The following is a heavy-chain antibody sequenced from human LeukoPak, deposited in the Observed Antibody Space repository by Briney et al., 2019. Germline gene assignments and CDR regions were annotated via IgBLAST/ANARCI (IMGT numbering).Heavy chain of an antibody. V-gene: IGHV3-30*02. CDR1: GFTFSSYG. CDR2: IRYDGSNK. CDR3: AKLADLAPYYYDSSGYSRGHYYYYYMDV. Sequence: GGSLRLSCAASGFTFSSYGMHWVRQAPGKGLEWVAFIRYDGSNKYYADSVKGRFTISRDNCKNTLYLQMNRLRAEDTAVYYCAKLADLAPYYYDSSGYSRGHYYYYYMDVWGKGTTVTISS. J-gene: IGHJ6*03. D-gene: IGHD3-22*01.